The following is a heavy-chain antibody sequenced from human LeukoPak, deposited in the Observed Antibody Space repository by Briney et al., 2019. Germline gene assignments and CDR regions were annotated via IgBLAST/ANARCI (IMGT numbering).Heavy chain of an antibody. J-gene: IGHJ6*03. Sequence: PGGSLRLSCAASGFTFSSYAMSWVRQAPGKGLEWVSGVSGSGSSTYYADSVKGRFTISRDNSKNTLYLQMNSLRAEDTAVYYCAKNGDRGAYCTGGTCYPYFYYYMDVWGKGTMVTI. CDR1: GFTFSSYA. V-gene: IGHV3-23*01. D-gene: IGHD2-15*01. CDR2: VSGSGSST. CDR3: AKNGDRGAYCTGGTCYPYFYYYMDV.